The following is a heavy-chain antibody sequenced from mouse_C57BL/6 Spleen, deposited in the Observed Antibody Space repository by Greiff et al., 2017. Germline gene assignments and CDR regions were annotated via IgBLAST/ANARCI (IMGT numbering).Heavy chain of an antibody. J-gene: IGHJ2*01. D-gene: IGHD1-1*01. V-gene: IGHV1-55*01. Sequence: QVQLQQPGAELVKPGASVKMSCKASGYTFTSYWITWVKQRPGQGLEWIGDIYPGSGSTNYNEKFKSKATLTVDTSSSTAYMQLSSLTSEDSAVYYCARGNYYSYYFDYWGQGTTLTVSS. CDR3: ARGNYYSYYFDY. CDR1: GYTFTSYW. CDR2: IYPGSGST.